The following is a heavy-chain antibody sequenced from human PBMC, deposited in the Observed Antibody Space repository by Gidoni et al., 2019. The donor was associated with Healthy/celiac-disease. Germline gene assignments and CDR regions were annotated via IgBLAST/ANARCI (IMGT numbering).Heavy chain of an antibody. D-gene: IGHD2-2*01. CDR3: ARGEAIVVVPAAMGNWFDP. J-gene: IGHJ5*02. V-gene: IGHV1-3*01. CDR1: GYTFTSYA. CDR2: INAGNGNT. Sequence: QVQLVQSGAEVKKPGASVTVSCKASGYTFTSYAMHWVRQAPGQRLEWMGWINAGNGNTKYSQKFQGRVTITRDTSASTAYMELSSLRSEDTAVYYCARGEAIVVVPAAMGNWFDPWGQGTLVTVSS.